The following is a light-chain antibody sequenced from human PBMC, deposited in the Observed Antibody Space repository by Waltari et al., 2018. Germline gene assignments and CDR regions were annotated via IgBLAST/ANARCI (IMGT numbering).Light chain of an antibody. CDR2: DVS. Sequence: QSALTQPASVSGSPGKSITISCTGTSSDVGGYNHVSWYQQDPGKVPKLIIYDVSERPSGVSDRFSGSKSGNTASLTISGVQAEDETDYYCSSYTNRNTLIFGGGTKLTVL. V-gene: IGLV2-14*01. CDR3: SSYTNRNTLI. J-gene: IGLJ2*01. CDR1: SSDVGGYNH.